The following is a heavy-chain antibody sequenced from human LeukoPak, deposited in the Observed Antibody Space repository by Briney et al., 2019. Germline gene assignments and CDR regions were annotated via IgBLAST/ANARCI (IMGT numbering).Heavy chain of an antibody. V-gene: IGHV5-51*01. J-gene: IGHJ4*02. CDR1: GSTFANYW. CDR3: ARHDYGD. CDR2: IYPPHSDT. D-gene: IGHD4-17*01. Sequence: GGPLQISCQPSGSTFANYWIGGVRQVPGKGREWMGIIYPPHSDTRYSPSFQGQVTMSVHKSISTAYLQWNSLKASDTAMYYCARHDYGDWGQGTLVTVSS.